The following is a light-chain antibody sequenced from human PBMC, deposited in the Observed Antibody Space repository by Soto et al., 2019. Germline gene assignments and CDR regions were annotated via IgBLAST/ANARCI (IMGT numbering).Light chain of an antibody. J-gene: IGLJ1*01. CDR3: SSYAGSHGMRV. Sequence: QSALTQPPSASGSPGQSVTISCTGTSSDVGGYNYVSWYQQHPGKAPKLMIYEVSKRPSGVPDRFSGSKSGNTASLTVSGLQAEDEADYYCSSYAGSHGMRVFGTGTK. V-gene: IGLV2-8*01. CDR2: EVS. CDR1: SSDVGGYNY.